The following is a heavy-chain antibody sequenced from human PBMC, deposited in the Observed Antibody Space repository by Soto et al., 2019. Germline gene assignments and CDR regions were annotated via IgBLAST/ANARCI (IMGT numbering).Heavy chain of an antibody. Sequence: EVQLVESGGGLVKPGGSLRLSCAASGFTFNSYGMNWVRQAPGQGLEWVSSISSGGYVKYYAESVKGRFTISRDNAENSLYLQMNGLRAEDTAIYYCVRFGSSNWLDPWGQGTVVTVSS. CDR3: VRFGSSNWLDP. V-gene: IGHV3-21*01. CDR1: GFTFNSYG. D-gene: IGHD6-6*01. J-gene: IGHJ5*02. CDR2: ISSGGYVK.